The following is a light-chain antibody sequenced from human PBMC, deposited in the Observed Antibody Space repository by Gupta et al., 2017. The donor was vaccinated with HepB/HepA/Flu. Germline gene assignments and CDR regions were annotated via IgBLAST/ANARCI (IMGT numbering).Light chain of an antibody. CDR1: QSLLHSNGYNY. CDR2: LGS. Sequence: DIVMTQSPLSLPVTPGEPASISCRSSQSLLHSNGYNYLDWYLQKPGQSPQLLIYLGSNQASGVPDRFSCSGSGTDFTLKISRVEAEDVGVYYCMQALQTSFTFGPGTKVDIK. V-gene: IGKV2-28*01. CDR3: MQALQTSFT. J-gene: IGKJ3*01.